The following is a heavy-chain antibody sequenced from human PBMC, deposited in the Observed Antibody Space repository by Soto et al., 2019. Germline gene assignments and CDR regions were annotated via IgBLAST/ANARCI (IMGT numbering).Heavy chain of an antibody. CDR1: GYSISGGFY. CDR3: ANRVDVLAPWN. V-gene: IGHV4-38-2*01. D-gene: IGHD3-9*01. CDR2: IYHGGSS. J-gene: IGHJ4*02. Sequence: SETLSLTCDVSGYSISGGFYWVWIRQPPGKGLEWIGSIYHGGSSYFNPSLKSRATISMDTSENQFSLKLTSVTAADTAIYFCANRVDVLAPWNWGQATLVTVSS.